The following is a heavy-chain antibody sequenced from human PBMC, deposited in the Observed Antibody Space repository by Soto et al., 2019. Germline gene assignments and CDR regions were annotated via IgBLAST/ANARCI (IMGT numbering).Heavy chain of an antibody. CDR2: INPNSGGT. J-gene: IGHJ6*02. V-gene: IGHV1-2*04. CDR3: ARDDGGDDFWSGYLSGMDV. D-gene: IGHD3-3*01. CDR1: GYTFTGYY. Sequence: GASVKVSCKASGYTFTGYYMHWVRHAPGQGLEWMGWINPNSGGTNYAQKFQGWVTMTRDTSISTAYMELSRLRSDDTAVYYCARDDGGDDFWSGYLSGMDVWGQGTTVTVSS.